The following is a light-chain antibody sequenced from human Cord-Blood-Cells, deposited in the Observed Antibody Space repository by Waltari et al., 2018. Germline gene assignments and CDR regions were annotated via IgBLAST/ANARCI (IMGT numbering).Light chain of an antibody. Sequence: EIVLTPSPGPLSLSPGERPTLPCRASQSVSSRYLAWYQQKPGQAPRLLIYGSSSRATGIPDRFSGSGSGTDFTLNISILAPEDFAVYYWQQYGSSYTFGQGTKLEIK. CDR2: GSS. V-gene: IGKV3-20*01. CDR3: QQYGSSYT. CDR1: QSVSSRY. J-gene: IGKJ2*01.